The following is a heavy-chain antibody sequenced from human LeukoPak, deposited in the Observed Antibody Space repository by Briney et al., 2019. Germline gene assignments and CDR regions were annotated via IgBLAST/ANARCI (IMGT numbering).Heavy chain of an antibody. V-gene: IGHV4-59*01. CDR3: ARGISRAKTDY. Sequence: PETRSLTCTVSGGSITSYYWSWIRQPPGKGLEWIGYISDSGSTNYNPSLKSRVTISLDTSKNQFSLKLSSVTAADTAVYFCARGISRAKTDYWGQGTLFTVSS. J-gene: IGHJ4*02. CDR1: GGSITSYY. CDR2: ISDSGST.